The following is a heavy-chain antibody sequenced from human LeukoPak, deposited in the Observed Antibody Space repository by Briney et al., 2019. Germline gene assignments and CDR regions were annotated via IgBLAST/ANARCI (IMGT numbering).Heavy chain of an antibody. J-gene: IGHJ4*02. CDR3: ARGRMTFDY. CDR2: INHSGST. V-gene: IGHV4-34*01. Sequence: SETLSLTCAVYGGSFSGYYWSWIRQPPGKGLEWIGEINHSGSTNYNPSLKSRVTIPVDTSKNQFSLKLSSVTAADTAVYYCARGRMTFDYWGQGTLVTVSS. CDR1: GGSFSGYY. D-gene: IGHD2/OR15-2a*01.